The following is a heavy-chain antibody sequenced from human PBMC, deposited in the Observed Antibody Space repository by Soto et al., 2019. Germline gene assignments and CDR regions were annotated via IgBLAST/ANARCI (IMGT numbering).Heavy chain of an antibody. CDR3: ARVPGDCSGGTCYPLQVAY. CDR1: GFTFSNNG. V-gene: IGHV3-30*03. J-gene: IGHJ4*02. D-gene: IGHD2-15*01. CDR2: ISKDGSTK. Sequence: GGSLRLSCVASGFTFSNNGIHWVRQAPGKGLEWVALISKDGSTKYYADSVRGRFSISRDNSRNTVSLQMNSLRDEDTAVYYCARVPGDCSGGTCYPLQVAYSGQRSPVTVSS.